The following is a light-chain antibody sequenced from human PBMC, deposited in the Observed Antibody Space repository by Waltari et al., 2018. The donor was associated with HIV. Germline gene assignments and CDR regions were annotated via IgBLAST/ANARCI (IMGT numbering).Light chain of an antibody. Sequence: DIQMTQSPSTLSASVGDRVTITCRASQSISSWLAWYQQKAGKAPKFLIYEASNLESGVPSRFSVTGSGTEFTLTINSLQPDDFATYYCQQLNRYPLTFGGGTKVEIK. CDR3: QQLNRYPLT. CDR1: QSISSW. V-gene: IGKV1-5*03. J-gene: IGKJ4*01. CDR2: EAS.